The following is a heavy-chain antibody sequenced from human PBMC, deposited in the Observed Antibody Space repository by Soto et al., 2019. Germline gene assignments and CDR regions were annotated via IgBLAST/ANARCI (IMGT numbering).Heavy chain of an antibody. J-gene: IGHJ4*02. Sequence: GGSLRLSCAASGFTFSSYWMIWVRQAPGKGPEWVANIKEDGSEQYYVDSVKGRFTISRDSAKNSLYLQMNSLRAEDTAIYYGAKKAFNFVFPDCGAQGARVTVSS. CDR1: GFTFSSYW. V-gene: IGHV3-7*01. D-gene: IGHD1-1*01. CDR3: AKKAFNFVFPDC. CDR2: IKEDGSEQ.